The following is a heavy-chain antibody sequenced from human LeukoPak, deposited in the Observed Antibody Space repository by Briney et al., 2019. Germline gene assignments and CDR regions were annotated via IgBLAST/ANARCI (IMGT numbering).Heavy chain of an antibody. CDR1: GFTFSSYS. V-gene: IGHV4-39*07. J-gene: IGHJ5*02. Sequence: PGGSLRLSCAASGFTFSSYSMNWVRQPPGKGLEWIGSIYYSGSTYYNPSLKSRVTISVDTSKNQFSLKLSSVTAADTAVYYCARTMESGWFDPWGQGTLVTVSS. CDR2: IYYSGST. D-gene: IGHD3-3*01. CDR3: ARTMESGWFDP.